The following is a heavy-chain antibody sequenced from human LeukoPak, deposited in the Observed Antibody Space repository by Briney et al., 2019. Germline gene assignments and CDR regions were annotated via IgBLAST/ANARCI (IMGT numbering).Heavy chain of an antibody. D-gene: IGHD6-6*01. CDR2: ISGSGGST. CDR3: AKERARPDDAFDI. CDR1: GFTFSSYA. V-gene: IGHV3-23*01. J-gene: IGHJ3*02. Sequence: QPGGSLRLSCAASGFTFSSYAMSWVRQAPGKGLEWVSAISGSGGSTYYADSVKGRFTISRGNSKNTLYLQMYSLRAEDTAVYYCAKERARPDDAFDIWGQGTMVTVSS.